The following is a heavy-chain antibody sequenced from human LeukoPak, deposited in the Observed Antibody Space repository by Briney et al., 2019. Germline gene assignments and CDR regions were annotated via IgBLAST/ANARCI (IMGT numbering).Heavy chain of an antibody. CDR1: GFTFSSGY. Sequence: GGSLRLSCAVSGFTFSSGYMHWVRHPPGKGPVWVSRISSDGSNTIYADSVKGRFTISRDDARNTLYLQMNSLRDADTAVYYWARNTGGGVYWGQGTLVTVSS. CDR2: ISSDGSNT. D-gene: IGHD1-14*01. J-gene: IGHJ4*02. V-gene: IGHV3-74*01. CDR3: ARNTGGGVY.